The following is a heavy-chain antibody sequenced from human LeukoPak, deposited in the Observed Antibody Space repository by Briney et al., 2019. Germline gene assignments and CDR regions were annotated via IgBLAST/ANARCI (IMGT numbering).Heavy chain of an antibody. V-gene: IGHV3-53*01. CDR2: IYSGGST. CDR1: GFTFSSNY. Sequence: PGGSLTLSCAASGFTFSSNYMSWVRQPPGKGLEWVADIYSGGSTYYAASVKGRFTISRDTSKNTLSLQMSCLRAEDTAVYYCATGAVLGVITYGDAFDFWGQGTVVTVSS. D-gene: IGHD3-22*01. J-gene: IGHJ3*01. CDR3: ATGAVLGVITYGDAFDF.